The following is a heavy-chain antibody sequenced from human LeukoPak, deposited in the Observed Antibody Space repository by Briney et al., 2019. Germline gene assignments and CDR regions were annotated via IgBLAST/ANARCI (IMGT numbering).Heavy chain of an antibody. D-gene: IGHD2-15*01. CDR2: INPNSGGT. Sequence: ASVKVSCKASGYTFTGYYMHWVRQAPGQGLEWMGWINPNSGGTNYAQKFQGRVTMTRDTSISTAYMELSRLRSDDTAVYYCARVFEGPPDSAVQGDAFDIWGQGTMVTVSS. CDR1: GYTFTGYY. CDR3: ARVFEGPPDSAVQGDAFDI. V-gene: IGHV1-2*02. J-gene: IGHJ3*02.